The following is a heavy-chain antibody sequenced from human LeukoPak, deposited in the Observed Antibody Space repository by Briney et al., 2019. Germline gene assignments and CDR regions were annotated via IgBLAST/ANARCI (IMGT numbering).Heavy chain of an antibody. CDR3: ARGDYYDSSEFDY. V-gene: IGHV1-8*02. D-gene: IGHD3-22*01. Sequence: ASVKVSCKASGYTFTGQYMYWVRQAPGQGLEWMGWMNPNSGNTGYAQKFQGRVTMTRNTSISTAYMELSSLRSEDTAVYYCARGDYYDSSEFDYWGQGTLVTVSS. CDR1: GYTFTGQY. J-gene: IGHJ4*02. CDR2: MNPNSGNT.